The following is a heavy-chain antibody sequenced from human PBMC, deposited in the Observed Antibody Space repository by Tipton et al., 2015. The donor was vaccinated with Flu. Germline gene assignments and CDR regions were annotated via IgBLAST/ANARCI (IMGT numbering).Heavy chain of an antibody. CDR1: GGSMSSYY. J-gene: IGHJ4*02. CDR2: MYASGST. D-gene: IGHD5-12*01. Sequence: TLSLTCTVSGGSMSSYYWAWIRQPAGKGLEWIGRMYASGSTKYNPSLESRVTMSVDTSNNHFSLKLSAVTAADTAVYYCATAGAGGYDFKWGQGALVTVSS. CDR3: ATAGAGGYDFK. V-gene: IGHV4-4*07.